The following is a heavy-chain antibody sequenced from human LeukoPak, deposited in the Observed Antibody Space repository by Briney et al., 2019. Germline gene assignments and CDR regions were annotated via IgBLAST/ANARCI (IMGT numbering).Heavy chain of an antibody. CDR1: GGSICSGGYS. CDR2: IYHSGST. V-gene: IGHV4-30-2*01. Sequence: SETLSLTCAVSGGSICSGGYSWSWIRQPPGKGLEWIGYIYHSGSTYYNPSLKSRVTISVDRSKNQFSLKLSSVTAADTAVYYCARGGLLWFGELPKGFDYWGQGTLVTVSS. D-gene: IGHD3-10*01. CDR3: ARGGLLWFGELPKGFDY. J-gene: IGHJ4*02.